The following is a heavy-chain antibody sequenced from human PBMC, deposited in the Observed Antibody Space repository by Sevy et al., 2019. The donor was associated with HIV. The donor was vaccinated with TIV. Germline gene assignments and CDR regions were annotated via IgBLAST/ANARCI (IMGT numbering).Heavy chain of an antibody. CDR3: ASDTVTKKGRVWGYYHGTDV. J-gene: IGHJ6*02. V-gene: IGHV4-34*01. Sequence: SQTLSLTCAVYGGSFSGYYWSWIRQPPGKGLEWIGEINHSGSTNYNPSLKSRVTISVDTSKNQFSLKLSSVTAADTAVYYCASDTVTKKGRVWGYYHGTDVWGQGTTVTVSS. CDR2: INHSGST. CDR1: GGSFSGYY. D-gene: IGHD3-16*01.